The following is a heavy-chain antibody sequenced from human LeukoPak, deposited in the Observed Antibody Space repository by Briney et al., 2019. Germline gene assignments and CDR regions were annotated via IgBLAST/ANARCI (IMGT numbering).Heavy chain of an antibody. CDR3: AKDTESSSWYVEWFDY. Sequence: PGGSLRLSCAASGFTVSSNYMSWVRQAPGKGLEWVSVIYSGGSTYYADSVKGRFTISRDNSKNTLYLQMNSLRAEDTAVYYCAKDTESSSWYVEWFDYWGQGTLVTVSS. CDR2: IYSGGST. J-gene: IGHJ4*02. D-gene: IGHD6-13*01. CDR1: GFTVSSNY. V-gene: IGHV3-53*01.